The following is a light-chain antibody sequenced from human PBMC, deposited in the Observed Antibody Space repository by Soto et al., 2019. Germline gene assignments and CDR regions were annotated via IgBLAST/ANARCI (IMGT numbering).Light chain of an antibody. CDR2: DAS. CDR3: QQYLNSPRT. V-gene: IGKV3-20*01. J-gene: IGKJ1*01. CDR1: QRVASD. Sequence: VLTQSPGTLSLSPGEGATLSCRASQRVASDLAWYLQKPGQPPRLLIYDASIRATGIPDRISGSGSERDFTLTISRLEPEDAAVYYCQQYLNSPRTFGQGTKVDLK.